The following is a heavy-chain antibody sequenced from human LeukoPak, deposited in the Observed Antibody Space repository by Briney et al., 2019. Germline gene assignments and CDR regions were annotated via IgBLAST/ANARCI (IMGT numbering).Heavy chain of an antibody. CDR2: ISAYNGNT. J-gene: IGHJ3*02. V-gene: IGHV1-18*01. Sequence: ASVKVSCXASGYTFTSYGISWVRQAPGQGLEWMGWISAYNGNTNYAQKLQGRVTMTTDTSTSTDYMELRSLRSDDTAVYYCARPLRYCSSTSCYVGGPDAFDIWGQGTMVTVSS. CDR1: GYTFTSYG. CDR3: ARPLRYCSSTSCYVGGPDAFDI. D-gene: IGHD2-2*01.